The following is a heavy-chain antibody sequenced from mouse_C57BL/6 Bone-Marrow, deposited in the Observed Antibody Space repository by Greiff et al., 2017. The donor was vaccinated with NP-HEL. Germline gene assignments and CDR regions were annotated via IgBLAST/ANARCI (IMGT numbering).Heavy chain of an antibody. J-gene: IGHJ2*01. CDR2: IYPRSGDT. V-gene: IGHV1-81*01. D-gene: IGHD1-1*01. Sequence: VKLQESGAELARPGASVKLSCKASGYTFTSYGISWVKQRTGQGLEWIGEIYPRSGDTYYNEKFKGKATLTADKSSSTAYMELRSLTSEDSAVYFCARWSLIYYGSSYNWGQGTTLTVSS. CDR3: ARWSLIYYGSSYN. CDR1: GYTFTSYG.